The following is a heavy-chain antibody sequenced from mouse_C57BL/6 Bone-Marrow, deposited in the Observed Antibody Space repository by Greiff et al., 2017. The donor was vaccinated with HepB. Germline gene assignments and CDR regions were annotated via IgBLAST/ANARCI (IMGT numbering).Heavy chain of an antibody. CDR3: ARHRDSNYPFAY. CDR2: ISSGGSYT. Sequence: EVKVVESGGDLVKPGGSLKLSCAASGFTFSSYGMSWVRQTPDKRLEWVATISSGGSYTYYPDSVKGRFTISRDNAKKTLYLQMSSLKSEDTAMYYCARHRDSNYPFAYWGQGTLVTVSA. D-gene: IGHD2-5*01. J-gene: IGHJ3*01. CDR1: GFTFSSYG. V-gene: IGHV5-6*01.